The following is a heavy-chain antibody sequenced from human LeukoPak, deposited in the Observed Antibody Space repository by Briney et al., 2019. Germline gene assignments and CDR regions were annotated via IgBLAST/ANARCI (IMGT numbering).Heavy chain of an antibody. V-gene: IGHV3-23*01. CDR1: GFTFSSYA. J-gene: IGHJ4*02. Sequence: GGSLRLSCAASGFTFSSYAMSWVRQAPGKGLEWVSAITGKGASTYYADSVKGRFTICRDNSKNTLYLQMNSLRAEDTAVYYCAKDNRGLAGGRAFDYWGQGTLVTVSS. D-gene: IGHD2-15*01. CDR2: ITGKGAST. CDR3: AKDNRGLAGGRAFDY.